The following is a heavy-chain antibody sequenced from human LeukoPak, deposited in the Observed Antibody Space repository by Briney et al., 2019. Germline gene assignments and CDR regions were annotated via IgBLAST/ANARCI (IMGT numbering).Heavy chain of an antibody. J-gene: IGHJ4*02. V-gene: IGHV3-30*02. Sequence: GGSLRLSCAAFGFTFSSYGMHWVRQAPGKGLEWVAFIRYDGSNRYYADSVKGRFTISRDNSKNTLYLQMNSLRAEDTAVYYCANGPNYNILTGFYRDKYFDFWGQGTLVSVSS. CDR1: GFTFSSYG. CDR2: IRYDGSNR. CDR3: ANGPNYNILTGFYRDKYFDF. D-gene: IGHD3-9*01.